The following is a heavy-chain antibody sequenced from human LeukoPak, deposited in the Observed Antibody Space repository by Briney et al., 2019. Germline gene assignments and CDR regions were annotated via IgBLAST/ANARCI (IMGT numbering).Heavy chain of an antibody. CDR2: IIPIFGTA. V-gene: IGHV1-69*06. CDR1: GGTFSSYA. CDR3: ARGRGALAAWELLRRKNWFDP. Sequence: ASVKVSCKASGGTFSSYAISWVRQAPGQGLEWMGGIIPIFGTANYAQKFQGRVTITADKSTSTAYMELSSLRSEDTAVYYCARGRGALAAWELLRRKNWFDPWGQGTLVTVSS. D-gene: IGHD1-26*01. J-gene: IGHJ5*02.